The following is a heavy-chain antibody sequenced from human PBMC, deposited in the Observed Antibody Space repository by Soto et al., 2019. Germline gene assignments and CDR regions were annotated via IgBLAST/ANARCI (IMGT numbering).Heavy chain of an antibody. CDR1: GYTFTSYD. J-gene: IGHJ6*03. D-gene: IGHD3-16*01. Sequence: ASVKVSCKASGYTFTSYDINWVRQATGQGLEWMGWMNPNSGNTGYAQKFQGRVTMTRNTSISTAYMELSSLRSEDTAVYYCAREKAKVMGYYYMDVWGKGTTVTVSS. CDR3: AREKAKVMGYYYMDV. V-gene: IGHV1-8*01. CDR2: MNPNSGNT.